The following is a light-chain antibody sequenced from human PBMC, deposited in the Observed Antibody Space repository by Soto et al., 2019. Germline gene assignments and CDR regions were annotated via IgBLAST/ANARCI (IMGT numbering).Light chain of an antibody. CDR2: SNN. Sequence: QSVLTQPPSASGTPGQRGTISCSGSSSNIGTYTVNWYQQLPGMAHKLLIHSNNHRPSGVPDRFSGSKSGTSASLAISGLKAEDEANYYCATWDDSLNGIVFGGGTTLTVL. CDR1: SSNIGTYT. J-gene: IGLJ3*02. V-gene: IGLV1-44*01. CDR3: ATWDDSLNGIV.